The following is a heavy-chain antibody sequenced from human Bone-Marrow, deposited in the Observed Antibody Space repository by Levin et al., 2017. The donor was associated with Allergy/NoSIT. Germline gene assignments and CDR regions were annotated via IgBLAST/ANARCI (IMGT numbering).Heavy chain of an antibody. CDR3: ARDPFAYNVGSGSYLDY. V-gene: IGHV3-74*01. Sequence: GGSLRLSCAASGFAFSNYWMHWVRQAPGKGLVWVSRINRGGTSTTYADSVKGRFTISRDNAKNTLYLQMNSLRAEDTVVYYCARDPFAYNVGSGSYLDYWGQGTLVSVSS. CDR2: INRGGTST. CDR1: GFAFSNYW. D-gene: IGHD3-10*01. J-gene: IGHJ4*02.